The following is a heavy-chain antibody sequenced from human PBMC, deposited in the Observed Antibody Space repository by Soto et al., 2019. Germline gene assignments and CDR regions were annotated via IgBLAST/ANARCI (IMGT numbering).Heavy chain of an antibody. Sequence: EVQLVESGGGLVQPGGSLRLSCAASGFTVSSNYMSWVRQAPGKGLECVSVIYSGGSTYYADSVKGRFTISRHNSKNTMYLRMNSRRAEDTAVYYCARGADCSSSSCYPGAFDICCQGTMVTVSS. V-gene: IGHV3-53*04. CDR2: IYSGGST. D-gene: IGHD2-2*01. CDR3: ARGADCSSSSCYPGAFDI. CDR1: GFTVSSNY. J-gene: IGHJ3*02.